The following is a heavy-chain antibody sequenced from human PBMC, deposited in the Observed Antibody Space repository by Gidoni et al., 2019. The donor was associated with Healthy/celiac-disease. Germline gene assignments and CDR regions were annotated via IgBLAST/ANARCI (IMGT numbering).Heavy chain of an antibody. CDR3: AHFNTYSYGHSGFDY. Sequence: QVQLVQSGAEVKKPVSSLKVSCKASGGTFISYAISWRRQPPGQGLEWMGGIIPICGIANYAQKFQGRVTITADKSTSTAYMELSSLRSEDTAVYYCAHFNTYSYGHSGFDYWGQGTLVTVSS. CDR2: IIPICGIA. D-gene: IGHD5-18*01. V-gene: IGHV1-69*17. J-gene: IGHJ4*02. CDR1: GGTFISYA.